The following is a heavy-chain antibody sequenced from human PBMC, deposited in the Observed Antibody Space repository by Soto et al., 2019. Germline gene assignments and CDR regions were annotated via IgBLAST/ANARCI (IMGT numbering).Heavy chain of an antibody. CDR1: GFTFSNHG. Sequence: GGSLRLSCAASGFTFSNHGMHWVRQAPGKGLEWVAVISNGGNDKYHADSVKGRFTISRDNSKNTLYLQMNSLRGEETAIYYCAKDGDVAAAGYYFDYWGQGALVNVSS. CDR2: ISNGGNDK. CDR3: AKDGDVAAAGYYFDY. J-gene: IGHJ4*02. V-gene: IGHV3-30*18. D-gene: IGHD6-13*01.